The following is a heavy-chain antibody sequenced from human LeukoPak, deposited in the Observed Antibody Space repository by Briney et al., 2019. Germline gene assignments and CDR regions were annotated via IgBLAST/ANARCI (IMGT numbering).Heavy chain of an antibody. CDR1: GGSISSSSYY. J-gene: IGHJ6*04. D-gene: IGHD2-2*01. Sequence: SETLSLTCTVSGGSISSSSYYWGWIRQPPGKGLEWIGSIYYSGSTYYNPSLKSRVTISVDTSKNQFSLKLSSVTAADTAVYYCARLPRPYCSSTSCYPPVWGKGTTVTVSS. CDR2: IYYSGST. V-gene: IGHV4-39*01. CDR3: ARLPRPYCSSTSCYPPV.